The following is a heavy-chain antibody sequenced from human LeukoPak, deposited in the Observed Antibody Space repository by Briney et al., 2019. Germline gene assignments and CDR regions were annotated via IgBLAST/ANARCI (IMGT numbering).Heavy chain of an antibody. Sequence: VASVKVSCKASGYTFTGYYMHWVRQAPGQGLEWMGWINPNSGGTNYAQKFQGRVTMTRDMSISTAYMELSRLRSDDTAVNYCARGGVSSSWYSGYWGQGTLVTVSS. CDR3: ARGGVSSSWYSGY. D-gene: IGHD6-13*01. CDR1: GYTFTGYY. CDR2: INPNSGGT. J-gene: IGHJ4*02. V-gene: IGHV1-2*02.